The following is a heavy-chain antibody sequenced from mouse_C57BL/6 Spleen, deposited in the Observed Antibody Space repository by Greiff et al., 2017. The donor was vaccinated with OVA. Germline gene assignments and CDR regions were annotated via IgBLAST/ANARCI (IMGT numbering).Heavy chain of an antibody. D-gene: IGHD6-2*01. CDR2: IWTGGGK. CDR3: ASLDSLFAY. Sequence: VKLMESGPGLVAPSQSLSITCTVSGFSLTSYAISWVRQPPGKGLEWLGVIWTGGGKNYNSALKSRRSISKNNSKNQIIIKMHSLQTVDTARYSWASLDSLFAYWGQGTLVTVSA. J-gene: IGHJ3*01. CDR1: GFSLTSYA. V-gene: IGHV2-9-1*01.